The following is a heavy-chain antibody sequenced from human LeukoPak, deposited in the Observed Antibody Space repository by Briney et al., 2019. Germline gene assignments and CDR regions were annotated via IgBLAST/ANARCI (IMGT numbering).Heavy chain of an antibody. CDR1: GGSISSGGYY. Sequence: SETLSHTCTVSGGSISSGGYYWSWIRQHPGKGLEWIGYIYYSGSTNYNPSLKSRVTISVDTSKNQFSLKLSSVTAADTAVYFCARDHIVVVPAASVFRYYYYGLDVWGKGTTVTVSS. D-gene: IGHD2-2*01. CDR3: ARDHIVVVPAASVFRYYYYGLDV. J-gene: IGHJ6*04. CDR2: IYYSGST. V-gene: IGHV4-31*03.